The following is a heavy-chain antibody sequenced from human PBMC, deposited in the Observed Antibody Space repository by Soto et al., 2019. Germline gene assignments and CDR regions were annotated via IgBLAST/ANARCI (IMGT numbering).Heavy chain of an antibody. CDR2: INPNSGGT. V-gene: IGHV1-2*04. D-gene: IGHD5-18*01. CDR3: ARDSVLVDTAMVTYYGMDV. J-gene: IGHJ6*02. CDR1: GDTFSFYT. Sequence: ASVKVSCKASGDTFSFYTINWVRQAPGQGLEWMGWINPNSGGTNYAQKFQGWITMTRDTSISTAYMELSRLRSDDTAVYYCARDSVLVDTAMVTYYGMDVWGQGTTVTVSS.